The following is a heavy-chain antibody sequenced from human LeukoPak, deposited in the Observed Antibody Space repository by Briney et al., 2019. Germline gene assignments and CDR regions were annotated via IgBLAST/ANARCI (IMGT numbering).Heavy chain of an antibody. CDR3: ARGDDYKSTLFDY. CDR2: ISSGGST. CDR1: GASITRYF. J-gene: IGHJ4*02. V-gene: IGHV4-59*01. D-gene: IGHD5-12*01. Sequence: PSETLSLTCTVSGASITRYFWNWIRQPPGKELEWIGYISSGGSTNYNPSLKSRVTISIDTSKNQSSLKLTSATAADTAVYYCARGDDYKSTLFDYWGQGTLVTVSS.